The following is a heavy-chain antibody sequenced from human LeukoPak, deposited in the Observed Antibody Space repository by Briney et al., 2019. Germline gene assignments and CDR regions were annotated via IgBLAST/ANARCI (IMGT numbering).Heavy chain of an antibody. J-gene: IGHJ4*02. CDR2: INPNSGGT. D-gene: IGHD6-6*01. V-gene: IGHV1-2*02. CDR1: GYTFTGYY. Sequence: ASVKVSCKASGYTFTGYYMHWVRQAPGQGLEWMGWINPNSGGTNYAQKFQGRVTMTRDTSISTAYMELSRLRSDDTAVYYCAREYSSSPPSFDYWGQGTLVTVSS. CDR3: AREYSSSPPSFDY.